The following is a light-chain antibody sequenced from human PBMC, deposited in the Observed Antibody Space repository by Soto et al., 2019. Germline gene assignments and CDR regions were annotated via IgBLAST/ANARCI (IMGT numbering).Light chain of an antibody. J-gene: IGLJ2*01. CDR1: SGHSSYI. Sequence: QPVLTQSSSASASLGSSVKLTCTLSSGHSSYIIAWHQQQPGKAPRYLMKLEGSGSYNKGSGVPDRFSGSSSGADRYLTISNLLSEEEADYYCETWDSNTRVFGGGTKLTVL. V-gene: IGLV4-60*03. CDR2: LEGSGSY. CDR3: ETWDSNTRV.